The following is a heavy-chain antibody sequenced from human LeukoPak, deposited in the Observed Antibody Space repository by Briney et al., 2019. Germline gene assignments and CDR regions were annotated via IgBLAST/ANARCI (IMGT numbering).Heavy chain of an antibody. CDR2: IYYSGTT. CDR1: GGSINTYY. Sequence: SETLSLTCTVSGGSINTYYWSWIRQPPGEGLEWIGNIYYSGTTSYNPSLESRVIISVDTSKNQFSLKLSSVTAADTALYYCVRYLRDSGTYIFDYWGQGALVTVSS. J-gene: IGHJ4*02. V-gene: IGHV4-59*01. D-gene: IGHD1-1*01. CDR3: VRYLRDSGTYIFDY.